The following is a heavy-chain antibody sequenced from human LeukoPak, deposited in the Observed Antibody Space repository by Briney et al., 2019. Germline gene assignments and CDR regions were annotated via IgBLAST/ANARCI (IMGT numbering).Heavy chain of an antibody. CDR1: GGSLNGYY. D-gene: IGHD5-12*01. CDR3: ARGFDRAKVAY. Sequence: SETLSLTCAVYGGSLNGYYWSWIRQPPGRGLEWIGEIHFSGSINYNPSLEGRVTITVDTSKNQFSLRLSSVTAADTAVYYCARGFDRAKVAYWGQGTLVTVSP. CDR2: IHFSGSI. J-gene: IGHJ4*02. V-gene: IGHV4-34*01.